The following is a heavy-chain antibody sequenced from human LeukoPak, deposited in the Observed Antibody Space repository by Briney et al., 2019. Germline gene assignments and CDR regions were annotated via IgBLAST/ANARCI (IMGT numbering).Heavy chain of an antibody. D-gene: IGHD5-18*01. CDR2: IYYSGST. Sequence: PSETLSLTCTVSGGSISSGDYYWSWIRQPPGKGLEWIGYIYYSGSTYYNPSLKSRVTISVDTSRNQFSLKLSSVTAADTAVYYCARGHGYSYGYDYYYYGMDVWGQGTTVTVSS. CDR3: ARGHGYSYGYDYYYYGMDV. CDR1: GGSISSGDYY. J-gene: IGHJ6*02. V-gene: IGHV4-30-4*02.